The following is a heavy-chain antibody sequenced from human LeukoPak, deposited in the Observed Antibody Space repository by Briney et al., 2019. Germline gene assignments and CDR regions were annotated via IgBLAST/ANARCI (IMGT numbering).Heavy chain of an antibody. J-gene: IGHJ4*02. CDR3: ARIILAAQVDY. Sequence: SQTLSVTCAISGDSVSSDSGGWNWIRQSLSRGLEWLGRTYYRSKWYSDFAPSVRNRITINPDTSKNQFSLKLSSVTAADTAVYYCARIILAAQVDYWGQGTLVTVS. CDR2: TYYRSKWYS. D-gene: IGHD6-6*01. CDR1: GDSVSSDSGG. V-gene: IGHV6-1*01.